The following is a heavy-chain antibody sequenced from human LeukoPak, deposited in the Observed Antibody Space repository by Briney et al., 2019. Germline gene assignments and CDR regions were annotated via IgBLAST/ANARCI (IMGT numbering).Heavy chain of an antibody. CDR3: ARDGTHSAIDY. Sequence: ASVKVSCKASGYTFTSYGISWVRQAPGQGLEWMGWISAYNGNTNYAQKLQGRVTKTTDTSTSTAYMELRSLRSGDTAVYYCARDGTHSAIDYWGQGTLVTVSS. J-gene: IGHJ4*02. CDR1: GYTFTSYG. V-gene: IGHV1-18*01. CDR2: ISAYNGNT. D-gene: IGHD1-26*01.